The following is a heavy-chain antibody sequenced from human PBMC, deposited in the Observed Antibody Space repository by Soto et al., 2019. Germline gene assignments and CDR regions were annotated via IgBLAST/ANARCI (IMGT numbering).Heavy chain of an antibody. CDR1: GGTFSSYA. CDR2: SIPIFGTA. J-gene: IGHJ6*02. V-gene: IGHV1-69*12. D-gene: IGHD3-22*01. CDR3: AGHSSGVPGYYYGMDV. Sequence: QVQLVQSGAEVKKPGSSVKVSCKASGGTFSSYAISWVRQAPGQGLEWMGGSIPIFGTADYAQKFQGRVTITADESTSTAYMELSSLKSEDTAVYYCAGHSSGVPGYYYGMDVWGQGTTVTVSS.